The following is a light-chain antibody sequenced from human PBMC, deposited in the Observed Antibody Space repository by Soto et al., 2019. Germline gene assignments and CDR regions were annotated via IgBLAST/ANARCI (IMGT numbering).Light chain of an antibody. CDR3: QQYGSSPPVT. V-gene: IGKV3-20*01. Sequence: EIVLTQSPDTLSVSPGERATLSCRASQSVSSSYLAWYQQKPGQAPRLLIYGASGRATGIPDRFSGSGSGTDFTLTISRLEPEDFAVYYCQQYGSSPPVTFGQGTRLEIK. CDR1: QSVSSSY. J-gene: IGKJ5*01. CDR2: GAS.